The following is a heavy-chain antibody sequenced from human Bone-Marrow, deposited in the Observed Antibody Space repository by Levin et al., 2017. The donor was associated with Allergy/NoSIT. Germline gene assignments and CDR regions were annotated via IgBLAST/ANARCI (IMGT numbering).Heavy chain of an antibody. Sequence: GESLKISCAASGFTFSSYAMSWVRQAPGKGLEWVSAISGSGGSTYYADSVKGRFTISRDNSKNTLYLQMNSLRAEDTAVYYCAKSITMIVVVNPIDYWGQGTLVTVSS. V-gene: IGHV3-23*01. D-gene: IGHD3-22*01. CDR1: GFTFSSYA. CDR2: ISGSGGST. CDR3: AKSITMIVVVNPIDY. J-gene: IGHJ4*02.